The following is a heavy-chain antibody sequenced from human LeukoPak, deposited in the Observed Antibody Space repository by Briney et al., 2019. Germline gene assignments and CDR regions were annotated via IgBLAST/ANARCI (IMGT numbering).Heavy chain of an antibody. D-gene: IGHD2-21*01. V-gene: IGHV3-30*02. CDR2: IRYDGSKT. CDR1: GFTFSSYA. Sequence: GGSLRLSCAASGFTFSSYAMHRVRQAPGKGLEWVAFIRYDGSKTFYGESVKGRFTISRDNPKSTLNLQMNSVSNEDTAVYYCTAEHCDERSVWGFGYWGQGTLVTVSS. CDR3: TAEHCDERSVWGFGY. J-gene: IGHJ4*02.